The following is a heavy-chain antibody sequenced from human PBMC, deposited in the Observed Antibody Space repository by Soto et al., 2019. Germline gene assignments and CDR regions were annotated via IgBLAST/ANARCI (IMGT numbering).Heavy chain of an antibody. V-gene: IGHV1-69*01. J-gene: IGHJ6*02. CDR1: GGTFSSYA. D-gene: IGHD2-2*01. CDR2: IIPIFGTA. Sequence: QVQLVQSGAEVKKPGSSVKVSCKASGGTFSSYAISWVRQAPGQGLEWMGGIIPIFGTANYAQKFQGRVTITADESTSTAYIELSSLRSEDTAVYYCAREDIVVVPAAPPYYGMDVWGQGTTVTVSS. CDR3: AREDIVVVPAAPPYYGMDV.